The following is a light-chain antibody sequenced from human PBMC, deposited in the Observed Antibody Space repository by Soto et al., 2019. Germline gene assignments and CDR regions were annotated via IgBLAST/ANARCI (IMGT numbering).Light chain of an antibody. CDR2: GAS. CDR3: QQYNNWPRT. J-gene: IGKJ1*01. V-gene: IGKV3-15*01. Sequence: EIVMTQFPATLSVSQGERATLSCRASQSVSSNLAWYQQKPGQAPRLLIYGASTRATGIPARFSGSGSGTGFTLTISSLQSEDFAVYYCQQYNNWPRTFGQGTKV. CDR1: QSVSSN.